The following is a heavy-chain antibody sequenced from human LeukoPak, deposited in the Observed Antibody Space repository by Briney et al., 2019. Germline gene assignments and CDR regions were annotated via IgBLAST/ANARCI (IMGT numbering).Heavy chain of an antibody. CDR3: AKDIPTMMVVPLSGADY. D-gene: IGHD3-22*01. CDR2: ISYDGSNK. CDR1: GFTFSSYG. Sequence: PGRSLRLSYAASGFTFSSYGMHWVRQAPGKGLEWVAVISYDGSNKYYADSVKGRFTISRDNSKNTLYLQMNSLRAEDTAVYYCAKDIPTMMVVPLSGADYWGQGTLVTVSS. J-gene: IGHJ4*02. V-gene: IGHV3-30*18.